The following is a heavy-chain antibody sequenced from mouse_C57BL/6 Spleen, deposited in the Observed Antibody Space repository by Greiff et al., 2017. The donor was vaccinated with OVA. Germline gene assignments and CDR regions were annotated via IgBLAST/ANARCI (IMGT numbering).Heavy chain of an antibody. V-gene: IGHV14-2*01. J-gene: IGHJ3*01. CDR3: ARRDYYGSLEGFAY. CDR2: IDPEDGET. Sequence: VQLQQSGAELVKPGASVKLSCTASGFNIKDYYMHWVKQRTEQGLEWIGRIDPEDGETKYAPKFPGKATITADTSSNTAYLQLSSLTSEDTAVYYCARRDYYGSLEGFAYWGQGTLVTVSA. D-gene: IGHD1-1*01. CDR1: GFNIKDYY.